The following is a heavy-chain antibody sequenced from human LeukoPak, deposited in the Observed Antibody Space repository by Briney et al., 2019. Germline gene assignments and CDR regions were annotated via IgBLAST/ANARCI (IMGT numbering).Heavy chain of an antibody. Sequence: GGSLRLSCAASGFTFSSYGMHWVRQAPGKGLEWAAVIWYDGSNKYYADSVKGRFTISRDNSKNTLYLQMNSLRAEDTAVYYCARGYSSTLDYWGQGTLVTVSS. J-gene: IGHJ4*02. CDR2: IWYDGSNK. V-gene: IGHV3-33*01. CDR1: GFTFSSYG. CDR3: ARGYSSTLDY. D-gene: IGHD6-13*01.